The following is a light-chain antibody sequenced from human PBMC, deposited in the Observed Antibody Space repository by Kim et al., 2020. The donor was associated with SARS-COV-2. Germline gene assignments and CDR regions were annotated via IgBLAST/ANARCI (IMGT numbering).Light chain of an antibody. Sequence: AAVGDGVTINCRAIQVISGYLAWYEQKPGKAPKLLISAASTLQSGVPSRFSGSGSGADFILTISGLQAEDYATYYCQQYNVKPITFGQGTRLEIK. CDR3: QQYNVKPIT. CDR1: QVISGY. J-gene: IGKJ5*01. CDR2: AAS. V-gene: IGKV1-9*01.